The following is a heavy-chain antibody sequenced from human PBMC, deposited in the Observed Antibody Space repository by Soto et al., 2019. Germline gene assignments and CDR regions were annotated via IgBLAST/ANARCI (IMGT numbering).Heavy chain of an antibody. D-gene: IGHD3-10*01. V-gene: IGHV4-39*01. CDR2: IYYSGTT. CDR1: GGSISSTHHY. CDR3: ARLVGSSGSFDY. Sequence: SETLSLTCTVSGGSISSTHHYWGWLRQPPGKGLECIGSIYYSGTTYFHPSLKSRVTISVDTSKNQFFLRLTSVTAADTALYYCARLVGSSGSFDYWGQGTLVTVS. J-gene: IGHJ4*02.